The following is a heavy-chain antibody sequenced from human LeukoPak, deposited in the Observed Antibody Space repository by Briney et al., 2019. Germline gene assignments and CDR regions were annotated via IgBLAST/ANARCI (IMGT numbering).Heavy chain of an antibody. Sequence: PSETLSLTCTVSGGSISNLDYYWTWIRQPAGKRLEWIGRIYTSGGTNYNPSLKSRDTVSVDKSKNQISLNLASLTAADTALYYCAGRGSSSGTFDVWGPGTFVTVSS. CDR1: GGSISNLDYY. J-gene: IGHJ3*01. V-gene: IGHV4-61*02. D-gene: IGHD2-2*01. CDR2: IYTSGGT. CDR3: AGRGSSSGTFDV.